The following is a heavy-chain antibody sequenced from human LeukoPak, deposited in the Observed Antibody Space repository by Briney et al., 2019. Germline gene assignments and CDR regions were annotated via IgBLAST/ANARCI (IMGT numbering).Heavy chain of an antibody. V-gene: IGHV3-53*01. CDR2: IYSGGST. D-gene: IGHD3-10*01. CDR1: GFTVGSSY. J-gene: IGHJ4*02. Sequence: GGSLRLSCAASGFTVGSSYMSWVRQAPGKGLEWVSIIYSGGSTYYADSVKGRFTISRDNFKNTLYLEMNSLRAEDTAVYYCARVRSGEDFDYWGQGTLVTVSS. CDR3: ARVRSGEDFDY.